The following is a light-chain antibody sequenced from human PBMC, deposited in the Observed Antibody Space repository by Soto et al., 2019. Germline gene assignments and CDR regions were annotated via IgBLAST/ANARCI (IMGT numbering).Light chain of an antibody. V-gene: IGKV1-5*01. CDR2: DAS. J-gene: IGKJ4*01. Sequence: DIQMTQSPSTLSASVGDRVTITCRASQSISSWLAWYQQKPGKAPKLLIFDASSLESGVPSRFSGSGSGAEFTLIISSLQPDDSATYYCQQYNSYSPLTFGGGTKVDIK. CDR3: QQYNSYSPLT. CDR1: QSISSW.